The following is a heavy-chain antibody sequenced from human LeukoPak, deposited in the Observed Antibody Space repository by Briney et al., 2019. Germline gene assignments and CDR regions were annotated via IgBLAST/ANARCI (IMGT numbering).Heavy chain of an antibody. D-gene: IGHD3-22*01. J-gene: IGHJ3*02. Sequence: ASVKVSCKASGGTFSSYAISWVRQAPGQGLEWMGWISAYNGNTNYAQKLQGRVTMTTDTSTSTAYMELRSLRSDDTAVYYCARSYGDITMIEPDIWGQGTMVTVSS. V-gene: IGHV1-18*01. CDR2: ISAYNGNT. CDR1: GGTFSSYA. CDR3: ARSYGDITMIEPDI.